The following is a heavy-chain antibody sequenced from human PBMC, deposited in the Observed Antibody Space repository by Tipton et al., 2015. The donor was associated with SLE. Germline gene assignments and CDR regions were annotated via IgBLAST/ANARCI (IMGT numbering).Heavy chain of an antibody. D-gene: IGHD1-26*01. CDR1: GFTFSSYA. CDR2: ISGSGGST. CDR3: VKESIVGQGFDP. V-gene: IGHV3-23*01. Sequence: SLRLSCAASGFTFSSYAMSWVRQAPGKGLEWVSAISGSGGSTYYADSVKGRFTISSDNSRNTLYLQMNSLRAEDTAVYYCVKESIVGQGFDPWGQGTLVTVSS. J-gene: IGHJ5*02.